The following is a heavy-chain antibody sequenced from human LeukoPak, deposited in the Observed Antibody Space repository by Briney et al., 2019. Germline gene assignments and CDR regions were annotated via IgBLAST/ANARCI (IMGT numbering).Heavy chain of an antibody. CDR1: GFTFSSYS. J-gene: IGHJ4*02. D-gene: IGHD5-24*01. CDR3: ARENLGRWLQWGVDY. Sequence: GGSLRLSCAASGFTFSSYSMNWVRQAPGKGLEWVSSISSSSSYIYYADSVKGRFTISRDNAKNSLYLQMNSLRAEDTAVYYCARENLGRWLQWGVDYWGQGTLVTVSS. CDR2: ISSSSSYI. V-gene: IGHV3-21*01.